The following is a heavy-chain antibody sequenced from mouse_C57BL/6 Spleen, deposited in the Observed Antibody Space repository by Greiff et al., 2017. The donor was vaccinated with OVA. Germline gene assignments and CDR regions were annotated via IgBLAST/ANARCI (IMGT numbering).Heavy chain of an antibody. V-gene: IGHV14-3*01. D-gene: IGHD1-1*01. CDR2: IDPANGNT. CDR1: GFNIKNTY. CDR3: ARWGTTVVADWYFDV. Sequence: VQLKESVAELVRPGASVKLSCTASGFNIKNTYMHWVKQRPEQGLEWIGRIDPANGNTKYAPKFQGKATITADTSSNTAYLQLSSLTSEDTAIYYCARWGTTVVADWYFDVWGTGTTVTVSS. J-gene: IGHJ1*03.